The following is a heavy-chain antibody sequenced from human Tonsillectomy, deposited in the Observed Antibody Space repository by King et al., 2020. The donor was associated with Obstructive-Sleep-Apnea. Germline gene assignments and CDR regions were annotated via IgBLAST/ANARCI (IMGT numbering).Heavy chain of an antibody. CDR2: IGYDGSNK. CDR1: GFSFSSYG. V-gene: IGHV3-30*02. D-gene: IGHD6-13*01. CDR3: AKATAAAGTFADY. Sequence: VQLVQSGGGVVQPGGSLRLSCAASGFSFSSYGMHWVRQAPGKGLEWVGFIGYDGSNKYYADSVKGRFTISRDTSKKTLYLQMNSLRAEDTAVFYCAKATAAAGTFADYWGQGTLVTVSS. J-gene: IGHJ4*02.